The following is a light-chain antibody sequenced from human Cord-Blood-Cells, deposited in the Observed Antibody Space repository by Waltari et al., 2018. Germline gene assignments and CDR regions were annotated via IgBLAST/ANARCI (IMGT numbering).Light chain of an antibody. V-gene: IGKV3-15*01. CDR3: QQYNNCPPYT. CDR1: QSVISN. Sequence: EIVMTQSPATLSVSPGERATLYCRASQSVISNLAWYQQKPGQAPRILSYGASTMATGISAMFSGSGSVTEFTLTISSLHSEDFADYCSQQYNNCPPYTFGPGTKVDIK. CDR2: GAS. J-gene: IGKJ3*01.